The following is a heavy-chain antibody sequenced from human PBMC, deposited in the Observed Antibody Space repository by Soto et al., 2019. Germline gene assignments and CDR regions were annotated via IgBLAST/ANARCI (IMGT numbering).Heavy chain of an antibody. J-gene: IGHJ4*02. D-gene: IGHD2-8*01. V-gene: IGHV4-30-4*01. CDR3: ARVWCTNGVCYEFDY. CDR2: IYYSGST. Sequence: SETLSLTCTVSGGSISSGDYYWSWIRQTPGKGLEWIGYIYYSGSTYYNPSLKSRVTISVDTSKNQFALKLSSVTTADTAVYYCARVWCTNGVCYEFDYWGKGTLVTVSS. CDR1: GGSISSGDYY.